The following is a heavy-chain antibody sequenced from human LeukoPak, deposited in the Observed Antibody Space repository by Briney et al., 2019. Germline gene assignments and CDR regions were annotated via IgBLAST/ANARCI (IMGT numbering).Heavy chain of an antibody. V-gene: IGHV3-48*01. CDR2: ISSSSSTI. Sequence: PGGSLRLSCAASGFTFSSYSMNWVRQAPGKGLEWVSYISSSSSTIYYADSVKGRFTISRDNSKNTLYLQMSSLRAEDTAVYYCAKDDYGDYDYWGQGTLVTVSS. CDR1: GFTFSSYS. J-gene: IGHJ4*02. D-gene: IGHD4-17*01. CDR3: AKDDYGDYDY.